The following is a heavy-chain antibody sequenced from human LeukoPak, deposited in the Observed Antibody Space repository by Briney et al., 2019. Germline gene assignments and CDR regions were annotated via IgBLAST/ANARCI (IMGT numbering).Heavy chain of an antibody. Sequence: PSETLSLTCTVSGGSISSYYWSWIRQPPGKGLGWIGYIYYSGSTNYNPSLKSRVTISVDTSKNQFSLRLSSVTAADTAVYYCARHSQSNGPWDSWGQGTLVTVSS. D-gene: IGHD2-8*01. V-gene: IGHV4-59*08. CDR2: IYYSGST. CDR1: GGSISSYY. J-gene: IGHJ4*02. CDR3: ARHSQSNGPWDS.